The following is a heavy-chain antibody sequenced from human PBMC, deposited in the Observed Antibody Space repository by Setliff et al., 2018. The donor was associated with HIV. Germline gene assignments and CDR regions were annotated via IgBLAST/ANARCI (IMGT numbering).Heavy chain of an antibody. J-gene: IGHJ4*02. CDR2: IYYSGST. D-gene: IGHD3-10*01. CDR3: ARLRVEASMVYYFEY. CDR1: GGSIHNYY. V-gene: IGHV4-59*08. Sequence: SETLSLTCTVPGGSIHNYYWSWIRQPPGKGLEWIGYIYYSGSTNYNPSLKSRVTISVHTSKNQFSLNLSSVTAADTAVYYCARLRVEASMVYYFEYWGQGTLVTVSS.